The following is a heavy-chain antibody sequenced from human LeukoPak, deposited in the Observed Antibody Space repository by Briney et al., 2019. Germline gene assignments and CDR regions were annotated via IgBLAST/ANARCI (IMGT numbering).Heavy chain of an antibody. J-gene: IGHJ4*02. D-gene: IGHD2-15*01. CDR2: ISSNGGST. CDR1: GFTFSSYA. CDR3: ARDQGSPGYCSGGSCPIGY. V-gene: IGHV3-64*01. Sequence: PGGSLRLSCAASGFTFSSYAMHWVRQAPGKGLEYVSAISSNGGSTYYANSVKGRFTISRDNSKNTLYLQMGSLRAEDMAVYYCARDQGSPGYCSGGSCPIGYWGQGALVTVSS.